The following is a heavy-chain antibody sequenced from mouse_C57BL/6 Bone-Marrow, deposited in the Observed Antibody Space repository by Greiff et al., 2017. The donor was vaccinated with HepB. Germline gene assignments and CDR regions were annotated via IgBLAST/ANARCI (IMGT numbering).Heavy chain of an antibody. J-gene: IGHJ3*01. CDR2: IYPGSGST. CDR1: GYTFTSYW. D-gene: IGHD1-1*01. Sequence: VQLQQPGAELVKPGASVKMSCKASGYTFTSYWITWVKQRPGQGLEWIGDIYPGSGSTNYNETFKSKATLTVDTSSSTAYMQLSSLTSEDSAVSYCARGNYGSSYSWFAFWGQGTLVTVTA. V-gene: IGHV1-55*01. CDR3: ARGNYGSSYSWFAF.